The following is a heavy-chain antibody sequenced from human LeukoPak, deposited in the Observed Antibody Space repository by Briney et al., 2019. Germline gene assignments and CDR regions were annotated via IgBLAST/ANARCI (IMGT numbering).Heavy chain of an antibody. Sequence: GGSLRLSCAASGFTFSNYGMHWVRQAPGKGLEWVAVISYDGSNKYYADSVKGRFTISRDNSKNTLYLQMNSLRPEDTAVYFCARDRTVTTSWFDPWGQGTLVTVSS. CDR2: ISYDGSNK. CDR3: ARDRTVTTSWFDP. V-gene: IGHV3-30*03. D-gene: IGHD4-17*01. J-gene: IGHJ5*02. CDR1: GFTFSNYG.